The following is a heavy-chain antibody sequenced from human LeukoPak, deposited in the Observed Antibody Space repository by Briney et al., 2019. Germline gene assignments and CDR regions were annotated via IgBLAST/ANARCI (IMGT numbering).Heavy chain of an antibody. V-gene: IGHV3-21*01. J-gene: IGHJ4*02. CDR2: IGSSSSYI. Sequence: GGSLRLSCAASGFTFSSYSMNWVRQAPGKGLEWVSSIGSSSSYIYYADSVKGRFTISRDNAKNSLYLQMNSLRAEDTAVYYCARDHFIWPRDWGQGTLVTVSS. CDR3: ARDHFIWPRD. CDR1: GFTFSSYS. D-gene: IGHD3-3*02.